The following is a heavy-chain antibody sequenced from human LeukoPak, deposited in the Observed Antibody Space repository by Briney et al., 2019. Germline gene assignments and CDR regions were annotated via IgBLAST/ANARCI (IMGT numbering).Heavy chain of an antibody. CDR2: ISGSGGST. CDR3: AKDLKQWLVMPWGYFDY. J-gene: IGHJ4*02. Sequence: GGSLRLSCAASGFTFSSYAMSWVRQVPGKGLEWVSAISGSGGSTYYADSVKGRFTISRDNSKNTLYLQMTSLRAEDTAIYYCAKDLKQWLVMPWGYFDYWGQGALVTVSS. CDR1: GFTFSSYA. V-gene: IGHV3-23*01. D-gene: IGHD6-19*01.